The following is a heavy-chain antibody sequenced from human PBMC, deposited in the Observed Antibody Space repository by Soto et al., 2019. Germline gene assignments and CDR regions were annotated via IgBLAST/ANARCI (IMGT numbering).Heavy chain of an antibody. J-gene: IGHJ6*02. CDR1: GFTFSSYA. D-gene: IGHD5-12*01. Sequence: EVQLLESGGGLVQPGGSLRLSCAASGFTFSSYAMSWVRQAPGKGLEWVSAISGSGGSTYYADSVKGRFTISRDNSKNTLYLQMNSLRAEDTAVYYCAKDQKVVATINLSYGMDVWGQGTTVTVSS. V-gene: IGHV3-23*01. CDR2: ISGSGGST. CDR3: AKDQKVVATINLSYGMDV.